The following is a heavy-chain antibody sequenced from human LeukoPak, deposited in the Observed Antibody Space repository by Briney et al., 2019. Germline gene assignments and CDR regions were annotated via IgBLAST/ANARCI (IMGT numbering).Heavy chain of an antibody. CDR1: GGSISSSSYY. D-gene: IGHD5-18*01. CDR3: ARHVDTATDYFDY. J-gene: IGHJ4*02. CDR2: IYYSGGS. V-gene: IGHV4-39*01. Sequence: KPSETLSLTCTVSGGSISSSSYYWGWIRQPPGKGLEWIGSIYYSGGSYYNPSLKSRVTISVHTSKNQFSLRLSSVTAADTAVYYCARHVDTATDYFDYWGQGTLVTVSS.